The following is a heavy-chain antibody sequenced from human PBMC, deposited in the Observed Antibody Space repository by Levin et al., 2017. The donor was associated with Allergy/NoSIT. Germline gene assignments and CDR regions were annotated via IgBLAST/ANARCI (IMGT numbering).Heavy chain of an antibody. Sequence: ASVKVSCKASGYTFTSYDINWVRQATGQGLEWMGWMNPNSGNTGYAQKFRGRVTMTRNTPINTAYMELSSLRSDDTAVYYCLIYYDSSGYFWSWGQGTLVTVSS. CDR3: LIYYDSSGYFWS. J-gene: IGHJ5*02. CDR1: GYTFTSYD. D-gene: IGHD3-22*01. CDR2: MNPNSGNT. V-gene: IGHV1-8*01.